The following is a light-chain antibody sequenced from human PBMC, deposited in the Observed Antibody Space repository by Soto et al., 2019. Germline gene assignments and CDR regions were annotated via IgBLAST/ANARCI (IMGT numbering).Light chain of an antibody. CDR2: SNI. CDR1: SSNIGSNN. Sequence: QSVLTQPPSASGTPGQRVTISCSGSSSNIGSNNVNWYQQLPGTAPKLVIYSNIQRPSGVPDRSSGSKSGTSASLAISGLLSDDEADYYCAAWDDSLHVYVFGAGTKVTVL. J-gene: IGLJ1*01. CDR3: AAWDDSLHVYV. V-gene: IGLV1-44*01.